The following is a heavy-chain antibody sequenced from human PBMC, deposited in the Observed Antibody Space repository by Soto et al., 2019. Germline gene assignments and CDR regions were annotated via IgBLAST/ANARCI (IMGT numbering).Heavy chain of an antibody. CDR3: ARGEQYSGRSFDY. CDR2: TYHRSKWYY. V-gene: IGHV6-1*01. J-gene: IGHJ4*01. D-gene: IGHD1-26*01. Sequence: SQTLSLTCAITGDSVSSNSAGWSWVRQSPSRGLEWLGRTYHRSKWYYEYAVSVRGRITINPDTSKNQYSLQLNSVTPEDTAVYFCARGEQYSGRSFDYWGQGTLVTVSS. CDR1: GDSVSSNSAG.